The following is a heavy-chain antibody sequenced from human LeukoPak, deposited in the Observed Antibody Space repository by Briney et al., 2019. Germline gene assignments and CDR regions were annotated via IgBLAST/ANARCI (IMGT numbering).Heavy chain of an antibody. J-gene: IGHJ4*02. CDR2: ISSSSSYI. CDR3: ARAWGYYDSSGPLFDY. D-gene: IGHD3-22*01. CDR1: GFTFSSYS. Sequence: GGSLRLSCAASGFTFSSYSMNWVRQAPGKGLEWVSSISSSSSYIYYADSVKGRFTISRDNAKNSLYRQMNSLRAEDTAVYYCARAWGYYDSSGPLFDYWGQGTLVTVSS. V-gene: IGHV3-21*01.